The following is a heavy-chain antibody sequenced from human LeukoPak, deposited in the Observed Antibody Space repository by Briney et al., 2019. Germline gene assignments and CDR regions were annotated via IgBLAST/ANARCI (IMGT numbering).Heavy chain of an antibody. CDR1: GFTFSSYS. V-gene: IGHV3-21*01. Sequence: GGSLRLSCAASGFTFSSYSMNWVRQAPGKGLEWVSSISSSSSYIYYADSVKGRFTISRDNAKNSLYLQMNSLRAEDTAVYYCARTQEYSGYDWYDSNAARMDVWGQGTTVTVSS. CDR3: ARTQEYSGYDWYDSNAARMDV. D-gene: IGHD5-12*01. J-gene: IGHJ6*02. CDR2: ISSSSSYI.